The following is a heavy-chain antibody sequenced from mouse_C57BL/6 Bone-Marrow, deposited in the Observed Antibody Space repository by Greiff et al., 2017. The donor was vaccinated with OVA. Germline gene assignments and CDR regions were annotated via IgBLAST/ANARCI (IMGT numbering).Heavy chain of an antibody. CDR1: GFNIKDDY. D-gene: IGHD2-3*01. CDR3: TRGGYYVYFDY. V-gene: IGHV14-4*01. CDR2: IDPENGDT. J-gene: IGHJ2*01. Sequence: EVQLQQSGAELVRPGASVKLSCTASGFNIKDDYMHWVKQRPEQGLEWIGWIDPENGDTEYASKFQGKATITADTSSNTAYLQLSSLTSEDTAVYYCTRGGYYVYFDYWGQGTTLTVSS.